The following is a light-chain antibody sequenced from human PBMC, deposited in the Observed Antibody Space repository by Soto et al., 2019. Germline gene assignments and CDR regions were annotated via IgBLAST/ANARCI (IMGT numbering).Light chain of an antibody. CDR3: SSHAGGQNVV. CDR1: SIDVGGYNY. V-gene: IGLV2-8*01. CDR2: DVN. J-gene: IGLJ2*01. Sequence: QSALTQPPSASGSPGQSLTISCTGTSIDVGGYNYVSWYQQHPGKAPKVMIYDVNKRPSGVPDRFSGSKSGNTASLTVAGLQAEDEGDYYCSSHAGGQNVVFGGGTKLTVL.